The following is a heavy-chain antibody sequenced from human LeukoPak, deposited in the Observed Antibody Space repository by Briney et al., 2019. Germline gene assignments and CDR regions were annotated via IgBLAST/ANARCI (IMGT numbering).Heavy chain of an antibody. CDR2: IKTDGTYT. V-gene: IGHV3-74*01. CDR1: GFTFSRYW. J-gene: IGHJ4*02. CDR3: AADLGDYSDF. Sequence: GGSLRLSCAASGFTFSRYWMHWVRQAPGEGLVWVARIKTDGTYTSNADSVKGRFTISRDNAKSTLYLQMNSLRVEDTALYYCAADLGDYSDFWGQGTLVTVSS. D-gene: IGHD7-27*01.